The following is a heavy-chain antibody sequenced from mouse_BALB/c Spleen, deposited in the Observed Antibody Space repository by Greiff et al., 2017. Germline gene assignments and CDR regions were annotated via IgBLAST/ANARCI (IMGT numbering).Heavy chain of an antibody. CDR3: TRGDSSGYWFAY. V-gene: IGHV1-69*02. CDR1: GYTFTSYW. J-gene: IGHJ3*01. D-gene: IGHD3-2*01. CDR2: IYPSDSYT. Sequence: VQLQQPGAELVRPGASVKLSCKASGYTFTSYWINWVKQRPGQGLEWIGNIYPSDSYTNYNQKFKDKATLTVDKSSSTAYMQLSSPTSEDSAVYYCTRGDSSGYWFAYWGQGTLVTVSA.